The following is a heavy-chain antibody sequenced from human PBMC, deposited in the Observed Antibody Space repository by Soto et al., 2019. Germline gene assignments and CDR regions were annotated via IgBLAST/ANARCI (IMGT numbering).Heavy chain of an antibody. Sequence: QVQLVQSGAEVKKPGSSVKVSCKTSGGTFSSYDINWVRQAPGQGFEWMGGIIPIFATANYAQDFQGRVTITADESTNTAYMELRSLRSEDTAVYYCTTYYYGMDVWGQGTTITVS. CDR1: GGTFSSYD. CDR2: IIPIFATA. J-gene: IGHJ6*02. CDR3: TTYYYGMDV. V-gene: IGHV1-69*01.